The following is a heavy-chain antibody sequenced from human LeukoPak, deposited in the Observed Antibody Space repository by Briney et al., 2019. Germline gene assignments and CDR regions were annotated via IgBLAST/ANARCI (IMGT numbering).Heavy chain of an antibody. D-gene: IGHD5-24*01. CDR2: MSPSGGST. J-gene: IGHJ5*02. CDR3: ARDNSVRDEAWWFNP. CDR1: GYTFTSNY. V-gene: IGHV1-46*01. Sequence: ASVKVSCLAFGYTFTSNYMHWVRQAPGQGLEWMGVMSPSGGSTTYAQKFQGRVTLTRDMSTSTDYLELSSLRSEATAVYYCARDNSVRDEAWWFNPWGQGTLVTVSS.